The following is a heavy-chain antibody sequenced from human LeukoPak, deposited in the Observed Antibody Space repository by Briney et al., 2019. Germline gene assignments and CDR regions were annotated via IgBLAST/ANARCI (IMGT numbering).Heavy chain of an antibody. D-gene: IGHD3-22*01. J-gene: IGHJ1*01. CDR2: IYYSGNT. V-gene: IGHV4-39*01. CDR1: GGSISSSGYY. CDR3: ARQGKGIIVITDFQH. Sequence: PSETLSLTCTVSGGSISSSGYYWGWIRQPPGKGLEWIGSIYYSGNTYYSPSLKSRVTISVDTSKNQFSLKLSSVTAADTAVYYCARQGKGIIVITDFQHWGQGTLVTVSS.